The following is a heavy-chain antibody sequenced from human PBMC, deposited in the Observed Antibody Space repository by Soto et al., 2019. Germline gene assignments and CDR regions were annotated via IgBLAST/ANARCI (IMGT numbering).Heavy chain of an antibody. CDR1: GFTFSSYA. Sequence: GGSLRLSCAASGFTFSSYAMSWVRQAPGKGLEWVSAISGSGGSTYYADSVKGRFTISRDNAKNSLYLEMNSLRAVDTAVYYCARDEGGKTGRGHYYYGMDVWGQGTTVTVSS. V-gene: IGHV3-23*01. CDR2: ISGSGGST. J-gene: IGHJ6*02. CDR3: ARDEGGKTGRGHYYYGMDV. D-gene: IGHD3-10*01.